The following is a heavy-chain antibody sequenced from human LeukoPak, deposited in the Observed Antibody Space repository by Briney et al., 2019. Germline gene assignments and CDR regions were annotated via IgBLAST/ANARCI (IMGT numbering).Heavy chain of an antibody. CDR3: ARNSGSISPFDY. CDR2: IEPSGGST. CDR1: GYTFTNYY. Sequence: ASVKVSCKASGYTFTNYYMHWVRQAPAQGLEWMGIIEPSGGSTSSAQQLQGRVTMTRDPSTSTVYMELSSLRSQDTAVYYCARNSGSISPFDYWGQGTLVTVSS. D-gene: IGHD3-22*01. V-gene: IGHV1-46*01. J-gene: IGHJ4*02.